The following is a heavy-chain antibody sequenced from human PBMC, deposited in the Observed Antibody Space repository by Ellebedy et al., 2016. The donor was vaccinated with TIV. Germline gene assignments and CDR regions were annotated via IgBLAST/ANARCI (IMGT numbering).Heavy chain of an antibody. Sequence: GESLKISCAASGFTVSDNYMSWVRQAPRKGLEWVSVIYSGGSTYYADSVRGRFTISRDNSKNTLYLQMNSLRVEDTAVYYCAREEGPLDYWGQGTLVTVSS. V-gene: IGHV3-53*01. CDR3: AREEGPLDY. CDR2: IYSGGST. CDR1: GFTVSDNY. J-gene: IGHJ4*02.